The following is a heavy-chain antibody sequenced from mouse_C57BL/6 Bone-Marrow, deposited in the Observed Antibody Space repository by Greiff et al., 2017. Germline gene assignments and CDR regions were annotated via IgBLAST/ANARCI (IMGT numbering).Heavy chain of an antibody. CDR3: AKKGDGYPLEDYAMDY. J-gene: IGHJ4*01. V-gene: IGHV2-3*01. Sequence: VQLVESGPGLVAPSQSLSITCPVSGFSLTSYGVSWVRQPPGKGLAWLGVIWGDGSTNYHSALLSRLSISKDNSKSQVFLKLNSLQTDDTATYYSAKKGDGYPLEDYAMDYWGQGTSVTVSS. CDR1: GFSLTSYG. CDR2: IWGDGST. D-gene: IGHD2-3*01.